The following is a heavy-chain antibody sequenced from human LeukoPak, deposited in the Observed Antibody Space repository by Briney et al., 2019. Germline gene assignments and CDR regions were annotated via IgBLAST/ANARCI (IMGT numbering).Heavy chain of an antibody. Sequence: PSETLSLTCTVSGGSISSYYWSWIRQPAGKGLEWIGRIYTSGSTNYNPSLKSRVTMSVDKSKNQFSLKLSSVTAADTAVYYCAIDPYYDSSRGYFDLWGRGTLVTVSS. CDR3: AIDPYYDSSRGYFDL. D-gene: IGHD3-22*01. CDR2: IYTSGST. J-gene: IGHJ2*01. V-gene: IGHV4-4*07. CDR1: GGSISSYY.